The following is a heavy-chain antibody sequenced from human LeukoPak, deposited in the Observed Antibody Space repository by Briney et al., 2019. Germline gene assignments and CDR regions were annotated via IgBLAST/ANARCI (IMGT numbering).Heavy chain of an antibody. D-gene: IGHD1-26*01. CDR2: ISSSSSYI. Sequence: GGSLRLSCAASGFTFSNYAMNWVRQAPGKGLEWVSSISSSSSYIYYADSVKGRFTISRDNAKNSLYLQMNSLRAEDTAVYYCARDKGEEFHDAFDIWGQGTMVTVPS. V-gene: IGHV3-21*01. CDR1: GFTFSNYA. CDR3: ARDKGEEFHDAFDI. J-gene: IGHJ3*02.